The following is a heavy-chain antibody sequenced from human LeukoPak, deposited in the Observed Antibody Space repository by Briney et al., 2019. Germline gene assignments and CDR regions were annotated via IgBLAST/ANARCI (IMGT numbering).Heavy chain of an antibody. D-gene: IGHD2-15*01. V-gene: IGHV1-18*01. CDR3: ARRGSHSGFDF. CDR2: ISTNTGNT. Sequence: ASVKVSCKTSGYTFSSFAISWVRQAPGQGLEWMGWISTNTGNTNYAQKFRGRVTVTTDTSASTAYMELRSLTSDDTAVYYCARRGSHSGFDFWGQGTLVTVSP. J-gene: IGHJ4*02. CDR1: GYTFSSFA.